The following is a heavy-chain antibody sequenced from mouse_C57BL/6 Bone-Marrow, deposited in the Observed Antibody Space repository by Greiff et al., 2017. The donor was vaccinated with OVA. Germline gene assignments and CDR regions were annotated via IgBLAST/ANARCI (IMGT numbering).Heavy chain of an antibody. D-gene: IGHD2-4*01. V-gene: IGHV1-80*01. Sequence: QVQLKESGAELVKPGASVKISCKASGYAFSSYWMNWVKQRPGKGLEWIGQIYPGDGDTNYNGKFKGKATLTADKSSSTAYMQLSSLTSEDSAVYFCARIVDYAYYYAMDYWGQGTSVTVSS. J-gene: IGHJ4*01. CDR3: ARIVDYAYYYAMDY. CDR2: IYPGDGDT. CDR1: GYAFSSYW.